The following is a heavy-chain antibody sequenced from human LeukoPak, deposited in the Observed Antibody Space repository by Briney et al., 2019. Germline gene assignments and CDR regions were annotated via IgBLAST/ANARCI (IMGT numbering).Heavy chain of an antibody. CDR1: GASINTYY. J-gene: IGHJ4*02. Sequence: PSETLSLTCTVSGASINTYYWSWIRQPPGKALEWIGYIYHTGNTNYNPSLKSRLTMSIDTSKNQFSLNLNSVTAADTAVYYCARGNYGSGSYYVVDFDYWGQGTLVTVSS. CDR2: IYHTGNT. D-gene: IGHD3-10*01. CDR3: ARGNYGSGSYYVVDFDY. V-gene: IGHV4-59*01.